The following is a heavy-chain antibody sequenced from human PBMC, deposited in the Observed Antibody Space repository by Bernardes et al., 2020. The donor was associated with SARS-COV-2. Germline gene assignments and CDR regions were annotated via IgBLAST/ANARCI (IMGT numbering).Heavy chain of an antibody. V-gene: IGHV3-48*02. CDR2: ISSSSSTI. Sequence: GGSLRLSCAASGFTFSSYSMNWARQAPGKGLEWVSYISSSSSTIFYADSVKGRFTISRDNAKNSLYLQMNSLRDEDTAVYYCAKVGATSDAFEIWGQGTMVTVSS. CDR1: GFTFSSYS. D-gene: IGHD1-26*01. CDR3: AKVGATSDAFEI. J-gene: IGHJ3*02.